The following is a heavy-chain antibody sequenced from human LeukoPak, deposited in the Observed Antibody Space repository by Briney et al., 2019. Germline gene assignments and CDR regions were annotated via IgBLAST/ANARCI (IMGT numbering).Heavy chain of an antibody. CDR3: ARIDWFGELRQPDY. CDR1: GGSIRSYY. Sequence: PSETLSLTCTVSGGSIRSYYWSWIRQPPGKGLEWIAYIYYSGSTNYNPSLKSRVTISVDTSKNQFSLKLSSVTAADTAVYYCARIDWFGELRQPDYWGQGTLVTVSS. CDR2: IYYSGST. D-gene: IGHD3-10*01. V-gene: IGHV4-59*01. J-gene: IGHJ4*02.